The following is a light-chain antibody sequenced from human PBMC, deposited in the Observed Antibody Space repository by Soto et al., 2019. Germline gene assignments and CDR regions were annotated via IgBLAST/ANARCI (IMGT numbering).Light chain of an antibody. J-gene: IGKJ4*01. Sequence: IVMTQSPATLSVSPGERATLSCRASQSFSSYLAWYQQKPGQAPRLLIYDASTRATGVPARFSGSGSGTEFTLTINSLQSEDCAIYYCQQYNQWPLTFGGGTKVEIK. CDR3: QQYNQWPLT. V-gene: IGKV3-15*01. CDR1: QSFSSY. CDR2: DAS.